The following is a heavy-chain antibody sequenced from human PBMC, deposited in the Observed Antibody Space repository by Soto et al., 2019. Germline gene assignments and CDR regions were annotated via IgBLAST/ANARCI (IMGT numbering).Heavy chain of an antibody. D-gene: IGHD3-3*01. V-gene: IGHV3-23*01. Sequence: GGSLRLSCAASGFTFSSYAMSWVRQAPGKGLEWVSAISGSGGSTYYADSVKGRFTISRDNSKNTLYLQMNSLRAEDTAVYYCAKNPHSSFGVAKGRGYYFDYWGQGTLVTVSS. J-gene: IGHJ4*02. CDR3: AKNPHSSFGVAKGRGYYFDY. CDR2: ISGSGGST. CDR1: GFTFSSYA.